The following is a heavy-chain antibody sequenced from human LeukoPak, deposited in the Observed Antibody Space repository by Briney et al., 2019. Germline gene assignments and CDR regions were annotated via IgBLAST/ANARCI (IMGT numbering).Heavy chain of an antibody. J-gene: IGHJ5*02. Sequence: SETLSFTCTVSGGSISSGDYYCSWIRQPPGKGLEWIGYIYYSGSTYYNPSLKSRVTISVDTSKNQFSLKLSSVTAADTAVYYCARGVYYYGSGLFDPWGQGTLVTVSS. CDR3: ARGVYYYGSGLFDP. CDR1: GGSISSGDYY. V-gene: IGHV4-30-4*01. CDR2: IYYSGST. D-gene: IGHD3-10*01.